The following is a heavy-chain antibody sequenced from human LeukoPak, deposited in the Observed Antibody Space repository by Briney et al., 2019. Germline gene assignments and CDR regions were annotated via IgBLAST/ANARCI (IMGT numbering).Heavy chain of an antibody. Sequence: TGGSLRLSCAASGFTFSSSSMTSVRQAPAKGVEWVSYISSSSSTIYYAVSVKGRFTSSRDNAKNSLYLQMNSLRAEDTAGYYWARDLPHDYGDYVGAFDIWGQGTMVTVSS. CDR1: GFTFSSSS. V-gene: IGHV3-48*01. J-gene: IGHJ3*02. D-gene: IGHD4-17*01. CDR2: ISSSSSTI. CDR3: ARDLPHDYGDYVGAFDI.